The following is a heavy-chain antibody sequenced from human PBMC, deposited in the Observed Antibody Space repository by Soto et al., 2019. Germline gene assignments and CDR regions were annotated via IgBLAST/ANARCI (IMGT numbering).Heavy chain of an antibody. D-gene: IGHD3-22*01. CDR3: ARVLYYDSSGSYWYFDL. CDR2: IIPIFGTA. J-gene: IGHJ2*01. Sequence: SVKVSCKASGGTFSSYAISWVRQAPGQGLEWMGGIIPIFGTANYAQKFQGRVTITADESTSTAYMELSSLRSEDTAVYYCARVLYYDSSGSYWYFDLWGRGTLVTVSS. V-gene: IGHV1-69*13. CDR1: GGTFSSYA.